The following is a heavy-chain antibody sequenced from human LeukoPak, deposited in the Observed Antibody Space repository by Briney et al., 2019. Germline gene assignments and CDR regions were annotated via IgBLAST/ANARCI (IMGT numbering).Heavy chain of an antibody. Sequence: PSETLSLTCTVSGGSISSYYWSWIRQPPGKGVEWIGYIYYSGSTNYNPSLKSRVTISVDTSKNQFSLKLSSVTAADTAVYYCAREGGYSYGDAPLHFDYWGQGTLVTVSS. CDR3: AREGGYSYGDAPLHFDY. CDR2: IYYSGST. J-gene: IGHJ4*02. V-gene: IGHV4-59*12. D-gene: IGHD5-18*01. CDR1: GGSISSYY.